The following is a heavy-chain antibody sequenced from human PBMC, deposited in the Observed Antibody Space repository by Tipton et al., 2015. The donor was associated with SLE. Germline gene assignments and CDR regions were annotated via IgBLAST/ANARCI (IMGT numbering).Heavy chain of an antibody. CDR1: GFTFSSYS. CDR2: ISSSSSYI. D-gene: IGHD6-19*01. V-gene: IGHV3-21*04. Sequence: SLRLSCAASGFTFSSYSMNWVRQAPGKGLEWVSSISSSSSYIYYADSVKGRFTISRDNAKNSLYLQMNSLRAEDTAVYYCAKQQSSGWYGEYFDYWGQGTLVTVSS. CDR3: AKQQSSGWYGEYFDY. J-gene: IGHJ4*02.